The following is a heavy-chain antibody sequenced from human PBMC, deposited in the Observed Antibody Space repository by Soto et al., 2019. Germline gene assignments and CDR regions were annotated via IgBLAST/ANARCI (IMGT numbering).Heavy chain of an antibody. J-gene: IGHJ6*02. CDR1: GFTFSSYG. CDR3: ARDLAFEDTAMVDYYGMDV. CDR2: IWYDGSNK. Sequence: QVQLVESGGGVVQPGRSLRLSCAASGFTFSSYGMHWVRQAPGKGLEWVAVIWYDGSNKYYADSVKGRFTISRDNSKNTLHLQMNSLRAEDTAVYYCARDLAFEDTAMVDYYGMDVWGQGTTVTVSS. V-gene: IGHV3-33*01. D-gene: IGHD5-18*01.